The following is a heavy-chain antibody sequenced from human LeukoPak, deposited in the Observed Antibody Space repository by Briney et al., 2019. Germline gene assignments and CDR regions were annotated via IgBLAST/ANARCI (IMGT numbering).Heavy chain of an antibody. CDR3: ASSHDYGDDWFMIAFDI. CDR1: GFTFSKFS. J-gene: IGHJ3*02. CDR2: ISSSSSTI. Sequence: RGSLRLSCAASGFTFSKFSMNWVRQAPGKGLEWVSYISSSSSTIYYADSVKGRFTLSRDNAKNSLYLQMNSLRAEDTAVYYCASSHDYGDDWFMIAFDIWGQGTMVTVSS. V-gene: IGHV3-48*04. D-gene: IGHD4-17*01.